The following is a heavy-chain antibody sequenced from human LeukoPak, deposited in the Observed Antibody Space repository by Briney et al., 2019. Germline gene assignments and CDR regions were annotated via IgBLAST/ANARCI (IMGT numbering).Heavy chain of an antibody. J-gene: IGHJ4*02. V-gene: IGHV3-30*04. CDR1: GFTFSSYA. CDR3: AKDPVVRGVHFDY. CDR2: ISYDGSNK. D-gene: IGHD3-10*01. Sequence: GGSLRLSCAASGFTFSSYAMHWVRQAPGKGLEWVAVISYDGSNKYYADSVRGRFTISRDNSKNTLYLQMNSLRAEDTAVYYCAKDPVVRGVHFDYWGQGTLVTVSS.